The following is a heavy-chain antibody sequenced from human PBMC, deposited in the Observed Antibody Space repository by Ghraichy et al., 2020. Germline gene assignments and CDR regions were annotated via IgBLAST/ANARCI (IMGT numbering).Heavy chain of an antibody. V-gene: IGHV3-21*01. Sequence: GESLNISCAASGFTFSSYSMNWVRQAPGKGLEWVSSISSSSSYIYYEDSVKGRFTISRDNAKNSLYLQMNSLRAEDTAVYYCASLVYCSSSTCSPDYWGQGTLVTVST. CDR1: GFTFSSYS. J-gene: IGHJ4*02. CDR2: ISSSSSYI. CDR3: ASLVYCSSSTCSPDY. D-gene: IGHD2-2*01.